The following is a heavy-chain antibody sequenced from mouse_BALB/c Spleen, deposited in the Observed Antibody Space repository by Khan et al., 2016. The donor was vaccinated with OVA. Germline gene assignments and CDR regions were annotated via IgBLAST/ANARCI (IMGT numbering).Heavy chain of an antibody. CDR1: GFTFSTYG. CDR2: ISSGGTYT. D-gene: IGHD1-1*01. V-gene: IGHV5-6*01. CDR3: ARHWVGVMDY. J-gene: IGHJ4*01. Sequence: EVELVESGGDLVKPGGSLKLSCTASGFTFSTYGMSWVRQTPDKRLEWVATISSGGTYTYYPDSLMGRFTIARDNAKNTLYLQMSSQRSEDTAMYYCARHWVGVMDYWGQGTSVTVSS.